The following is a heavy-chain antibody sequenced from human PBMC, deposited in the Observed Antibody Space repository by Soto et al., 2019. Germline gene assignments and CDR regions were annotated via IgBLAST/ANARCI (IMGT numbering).Heavy chain of an antibody. Sequence: ASVKVSCKASGYTFTGYYMHWVRQAPGQGLKWMGWINPNSGGTNYAQKFQGRVTMTRDTSISTAYMELSRLRSDDTAVYYCARDAGSGWYYYWFDPWGQGTLVTVSS. V-gene: IGHV1-2*02. CDR1: GYTFTGYY. CDR2: INPNSGGT. D-gene: IGHD6-19*01. J-gene: IGHJ5*02. CDR3: ARDAGSGWYYYWFDP.